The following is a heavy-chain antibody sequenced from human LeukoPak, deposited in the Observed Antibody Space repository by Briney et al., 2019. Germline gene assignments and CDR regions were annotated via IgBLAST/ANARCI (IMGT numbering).Heavy chain of an antibody. J-gene: IGHJ4*02. CDR2: ISYSGSS. V-gene: IGHV4-34*11. Sequence: KSSETLSLTCAVYGGSFSGYYWSWIRQPPGKGLEWIGYISYSGSSNYNPSLKSRITISVDTSRNQFSLTLSSVTAADTAVYFCARSRSRGYSGDFDYWGQGTLVTVSS. CDR3: ARSRSRGYSGDFDY. CDR1: GGSFSGYY. D-gene: IGHD5-12*01.